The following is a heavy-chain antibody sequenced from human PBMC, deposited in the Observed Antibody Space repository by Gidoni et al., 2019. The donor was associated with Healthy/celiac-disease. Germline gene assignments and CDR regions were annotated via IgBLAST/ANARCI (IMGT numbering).Heavy chain of an antibody. CDR1: GGSFSGYY. CDR3: ARAEGYCSSTSCYGFDY. CDR2: INHIGST. V-gene: IGHV4-34*01. J-gene: IGHJ4*02. D-gene: IGHD2-2*01. Sequence: QVQLQQWGAGLLKPSETLSLTCAVYGGSFSGYYWSWIRQPPGKGLEWIGEINHIGSTNYNPSLKSRVTRSVDPSKNQFSLKLSSVTAADTAVYYCARAEGYCSSTSCYGFDYWGQGTLVTVSS.